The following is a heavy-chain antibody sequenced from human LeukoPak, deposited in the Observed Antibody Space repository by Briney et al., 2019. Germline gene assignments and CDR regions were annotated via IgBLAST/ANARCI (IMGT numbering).Heavy chain of an antibody. CDR2: MNPHSGNT. J-gene: IGHJ4*02. CDR3: ARDLFGTVAIITMVRGVIPLDY. D-gene: IGHD3-10*01. Sequence: ASVKVSCKASGYTFTSYDINWVRQATGQGLEWMGWMNPHSGNTGYAQKFQGRVTMTRKTSISTAYMELSSLRSEDTAVYYCARDLFGTVAIITMVRGVIPLDYWGQGTLVTVSS. CDR1: GYTFTSYD. V-gene: IGHV1-8*02.